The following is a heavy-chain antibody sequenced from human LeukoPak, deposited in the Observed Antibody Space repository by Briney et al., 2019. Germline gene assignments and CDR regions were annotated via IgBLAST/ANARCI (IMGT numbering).Heavy chain of an antibody. V-gene: IGHV3-23*01. J-gene: IGHJ5*02. D-gene: IGHD6-13*01. Sequence: GGSLRLSCAASGFTFSSYAMSWVRQAPGKGLEWVSAIRGSDSSTYYADSVKGRFTISRDNSKNTLYLQMNSLRAEDTAIYYCTKGGSRHADTWGQGTLVTVSS. CDR2: IRGSDSST. CDR3: TKGGSRHADT. CDR1: GFTFSSYA.